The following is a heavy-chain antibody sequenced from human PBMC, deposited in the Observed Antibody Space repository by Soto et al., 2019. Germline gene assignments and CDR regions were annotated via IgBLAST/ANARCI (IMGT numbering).Heavy chain of an antibody. J-gene: IGHJ4*02. CDR1: GYTFTTAG. D-gene: IGHD3-9*01. Sequence: QVQFIQSGAEVKKPGASVRVSCKASGYTFTTAGINWVRQAPGQGLEWMGWISAYNGNTTYAQKFKDRVTMTTDTSTNTAYMELGSLRSDDTAVYYCAGGAYDLLTAYHFDYWGQGTLVTVSS. CDR3: AGGAYDLLTAYHFDY. CDR2: ISAYNGNT. V-gene: IGHV1-18*01.